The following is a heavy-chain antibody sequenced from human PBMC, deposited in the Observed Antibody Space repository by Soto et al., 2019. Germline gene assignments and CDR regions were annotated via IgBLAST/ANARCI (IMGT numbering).Heavy chain of an antibody. CDR3: ARDPEVVPAAMGNYYYYYYMDV. D-gene: IGHD2-2*01. Sequence: ASVKVSCKASGYTFTSYGISWVRQAPGQGLEWMGWISAYNGNTNYAQKLQGRVTMTTDTSTSTAYMELRSLRSDDTAVYYCARDPEVVPAAMGNYYYYYYMDVWGKGTTVTVSS. V-gene: IGHV1-18*01. CDR2: ISAYNGNT. CDR1: GYTFTSYG. J-gene: IGHJ6*03.